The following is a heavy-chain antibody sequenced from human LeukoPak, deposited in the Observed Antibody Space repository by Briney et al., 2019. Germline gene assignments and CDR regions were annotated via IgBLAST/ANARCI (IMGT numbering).Heavy chain of an antibody. CDR3: AKATISSSYYFDY. Sequence: GGSLRLSCAASGFTFSSYGMHWVRQAPGKGLEWVAFIRYDGSNKYYADSVKGRFTIPRDNSKNTLYLQMNSLRAEDTAVYYCAKATISSSYYFDYWGQGTLVTVSS. V-gene: IGHV3-30*02. D-gene: IGHD6-6*01. CDR1: GFTFSSYG. J-gene: IGHJ4*02. CDR2: IRYDGSNK.